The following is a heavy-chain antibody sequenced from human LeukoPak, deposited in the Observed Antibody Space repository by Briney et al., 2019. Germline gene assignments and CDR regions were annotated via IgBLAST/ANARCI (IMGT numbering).Heavy chain of an antibody. CDR2: IYYSGST. V-gene: IGHV4-59*01. J-gene: IGHJ3*02. D-gene: IGHD2-2*01. CDR3: ARACSSTSCYSYDAFDI. CDR1: GGSISSYY. Sequence: TTSETLSLTCTVSGGSISSYYWSWIRQPPGKGLEWIGYIYYSGSTNYNPSLKSRVTISVDTSKNQFSLKLSSVTAADTAVYYCARACSSTSCYSYDAFDIWGQGTMVTVSS.